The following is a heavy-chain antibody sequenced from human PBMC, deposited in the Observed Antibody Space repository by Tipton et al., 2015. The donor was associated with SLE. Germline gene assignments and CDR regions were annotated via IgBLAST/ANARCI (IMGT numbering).Heavy chain of an antibody. CDR3: VRGPKDV. CDR2: IYYSGST. V-gene: IGHV4-31*03. Sequence: LRLSCTVSGGSTSSGGYYWSWIRQHPGKGLEWIGYIYYSGSTYYNPSLKSRLTMSADTSKNQISLKLSSVSAADTAVYYCVRGPKDVWGQGTTVTVSS. J-gene: IGHJ6*02. CDR1: GGSTSSGGYY.